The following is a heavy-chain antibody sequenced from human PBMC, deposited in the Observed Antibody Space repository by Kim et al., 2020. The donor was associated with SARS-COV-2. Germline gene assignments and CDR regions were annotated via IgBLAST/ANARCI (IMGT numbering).Heavy chain of an antibody. V-gene: IGHV4-34*01. Sequence: SETLSLTCAVYGGSFSGYYWSWIRQPPGKGLEWIGEINHSGSTNYNPSLKSRVTISVDTSKNQFSLKLSSVTAADTAVYYCARGPGTAMVRRIDYWGQGT. CDR3: ARGPGTAMVRRIDY. CDR1: GGSFSGYY. CDR2: INHSGST. J-gene: IGHJ4*02. D-gene: IGHD5-18*01.